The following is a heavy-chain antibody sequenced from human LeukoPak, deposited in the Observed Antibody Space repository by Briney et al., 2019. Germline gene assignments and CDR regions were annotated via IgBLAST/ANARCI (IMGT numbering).Heavy chain of an antibody. CDR3: AKELTYYYDSSGYPEDAFDI. D-gene: IGHD3-22*01. Sequence: GGSLRLSCAASGFTFSRYTMSWVRQAPGKGLEWVSIISGSGGSTYYADSVKGRFTISRDNSKNTLYLQMNSLRAEDTAVYYCAKELTYYYDSSGYPEDAFDIWGQGTMVTVSS. CDR2: ISGSGGST. CDR1: GFTFSRYT. V-gene: IGHV3-23*01. J-gene: IGHJ3*02.